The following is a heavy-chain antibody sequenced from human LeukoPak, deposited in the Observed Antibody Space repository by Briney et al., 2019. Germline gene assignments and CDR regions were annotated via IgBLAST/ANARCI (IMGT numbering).Heavy chain of an antibody. J-gene: IGHJ6*02. CDR3: ARDRWQDIVVVPAAHDNYGMDV. V-gene: IGHV1-18*01. CDR2: ISAYNGNT. Sequence: GASVKVSCKASGYTFTSYGISWVRQAPGQGLEWMGWISAYNGNTNYAQKLQGRVTMTTDTSTSTAYMELSSLRSEDTAVYYCARDRWQDIVVVPAAHDNYGMDVWGQGTTVTVSS. CDR1: GYTFTSYG. D-gene: IGHD2-2*01.